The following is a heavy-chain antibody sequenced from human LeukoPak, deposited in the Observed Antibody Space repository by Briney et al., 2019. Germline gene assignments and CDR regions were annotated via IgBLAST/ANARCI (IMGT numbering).Heavy chain of an antibody. CDR3: PGLNQLAGLVWFDP. J-gene: IGHJ5*02. V-gene: IGHV4-4*09. Sequence: NPSETLSLTCSVSAGSVINSNWCWIRQPPGQGLELIGSIYASGSTKYSASPNILGTISMDMAQNQFSLRLTSVTAADTAVYYCPGLNQLAGLVWFDPWGQGTLVTVFS. CDR1: AGSVINSN. CDR2: IYASGST. D-gene: IGHD2-2*01.